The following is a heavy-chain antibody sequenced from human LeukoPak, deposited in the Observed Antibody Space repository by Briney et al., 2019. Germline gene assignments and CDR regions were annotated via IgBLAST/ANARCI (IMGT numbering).Heavy chain of an antibody. CDR1: GFTFSSYA. V-gene: IGHV3-23*01. CDR2: ISGSGGNT. J-gene: IGHJ4*02. D-gene: IGHD6-19*01. Sequence: GSLRLSCAASGFTFSSYAMSWVRQAPGKGLEWVSAISGSGGNTYFADSVKGRFTISRDNSKNTLYLQMNSLRAEDTAVYYCARDIVGGIAVAGPFDYWGQGTLVTVSS. CDR3: ARDIVGGIAVAGPFDY.